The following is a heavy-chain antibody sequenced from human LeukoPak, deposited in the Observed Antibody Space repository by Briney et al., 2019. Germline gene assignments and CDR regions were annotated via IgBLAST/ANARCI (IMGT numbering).Heavy chain of an antibody. J-gene: IGHJ4*02. CDR1: GYSISSGYY. CDR3: ARGSWVVAANFDY. Sequence: SEILSLTCTVSGYSISSGYYWGWIRQPPGKGLEWIGSIYHSGSTYYNPSLKSRVTISVDTSKNQFSLKLSSVTAADTAVYYCARGSWVVAANFDYWGQGTLVTVSS. D-gene: IGHD2-15*01. V-gene: IGHV4-38-2*02. CDR2: IYHSGST.